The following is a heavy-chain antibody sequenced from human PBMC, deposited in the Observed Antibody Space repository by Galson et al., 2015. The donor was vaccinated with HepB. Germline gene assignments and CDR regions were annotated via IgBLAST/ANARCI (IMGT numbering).Heavy chain of an antibody. V-gene: IGHV4-4*07. Sequence: SETLSLTCSLDGGSISRYFWNWIRQPAGKGLEWIGRIYDSGNTDYNPYLKSRVTMSLDTSKNQLSLKLTSVTAADTSVYFCARALMYRDYVVNVFDIWGQGTVVTVSS. CDR1: GGSISRYF. J-gene: IGHJ3*02. CDR3: ARALMYRDYVVNVFDI. D-gene: IGHD4-17*01. CDR2: IYDSGNT.